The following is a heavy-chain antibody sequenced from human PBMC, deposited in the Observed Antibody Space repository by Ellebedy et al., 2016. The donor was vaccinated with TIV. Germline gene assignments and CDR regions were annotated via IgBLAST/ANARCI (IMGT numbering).Heavy chain of an antibody. CDR2: IWYDGRKR. CDR1: GFTFSSYG. Sequence: GESLKISCAASGFTFSSYGMHWARQAPGKGLEWVALIWYDGRKRYYADSVKGRFTISRDNPKNTLYLQMNSLGAEDTAVYYCARSFPNPYYYYALDVWGQGTTVTVSS. J-gene: IGHJ6*02. V-gene: IGHV3-33*01. D-gene: IGHD2/OR15-2a*01. CDR3: ARSFPNPYYYYALDV.